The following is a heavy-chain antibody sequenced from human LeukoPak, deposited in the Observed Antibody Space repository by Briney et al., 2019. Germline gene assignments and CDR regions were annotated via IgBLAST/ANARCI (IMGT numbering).Heavy chain of an antibody. J-gene: IGHJ4*02. CDR1: WFSFSTSGVG. Sequence: SGPTLVNPSQTLTLTCTFSWFSFSTSGVGVGWVCQPRGKALEWLAPIYKDDDKRYSPSLKSRLTITKDTSKNQVVLTITNMYPVDTASYYCAHRRSSALVDYCRQGTLVTVSS. CDR2: IYKDDDK. V-gene: IGHV2-5*02. D-gene: IGHD6-19*01. CDR3: AHRRSSALVDY.